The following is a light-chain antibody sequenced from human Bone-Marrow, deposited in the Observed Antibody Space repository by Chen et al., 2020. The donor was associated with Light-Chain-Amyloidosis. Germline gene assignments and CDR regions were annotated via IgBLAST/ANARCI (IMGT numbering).Light chain of an antibody. Sequence: NLMLSQPHSVSESPGQTVIIACTRSSGSIATNYVQWYQQRPGSSPTTVIYEDDQRPSGVPDRFSGSIDRSSNSASLTISGLKTEDEADYYCQSYQGSSQGVFGGGTKLTVL. CDR3: QSYQGSSQGV. CDR2: EDD. V-gene: IGLV6-57*01. J-gene: IGLJ3*02. CDR1: SGSIATNY.